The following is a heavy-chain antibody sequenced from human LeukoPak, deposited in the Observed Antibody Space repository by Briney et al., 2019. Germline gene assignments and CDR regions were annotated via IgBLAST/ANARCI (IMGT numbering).Heavy chain of an antibody. J-gene: IGHJ4*02. CDR2: IIPIFGTA. CDR1: GGTFSSYA. V-gene: IGHV1-69*05. Sequence: SVKVSCKASGGTFSSYAISWVRQAPGQGLEWMGGIIPIFGTANYAQKFQGRITMTSDTSTSTVYMELSSLRSDDTAVYFCARVGSAAATADYWGQGTLVTVSS. CDR3: ARVGSAAATADY. D-gene: IGHD6-25*01.